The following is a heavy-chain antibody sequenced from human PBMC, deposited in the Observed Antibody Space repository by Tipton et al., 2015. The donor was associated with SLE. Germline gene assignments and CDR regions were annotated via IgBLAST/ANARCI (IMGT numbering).Heavy chain of an antibody. V-gene: IGHV3-23*03. CDR3: AKHRGSGSYSPFDY. D-gene: IGHD1-26*01. CDR1: GLSFSSYA. Sequence: SLRLSCVASGLSFSSYAMSWVRQAPGKGLEWVSVIYGGGSTYYADSVKGRFTISRDNSKNTLSLQMNSLRVEDTAAYYCAKHRGSGSYSPFDYWAQATLVTVSS. J-gene: IGHJ4*02. CDR2: IYGGGST.